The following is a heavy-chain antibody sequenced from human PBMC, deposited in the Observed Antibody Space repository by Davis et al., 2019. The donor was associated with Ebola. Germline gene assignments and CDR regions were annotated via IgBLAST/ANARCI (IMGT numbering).Heavy chain of an antibody. D-gene: IGHD6-13*01. CDR3: AKPGYSSSWYVAASFDY. CDR1: GFTFSSYA. J-gene: IGHJ4*02. V-gene: IGHV3-73*01. Sequence: GGSLRLSCAASGFTFSSYAMHWVRQASGKGLEWVGRIRSKANSYATAYAASVKGRFTISRDDSKNTAYLQMNSLKTEDTAVYYCAKPGYSSSWYVAASFDYWGQGTLVTVSS. CDR2: IRSKANSYAT.